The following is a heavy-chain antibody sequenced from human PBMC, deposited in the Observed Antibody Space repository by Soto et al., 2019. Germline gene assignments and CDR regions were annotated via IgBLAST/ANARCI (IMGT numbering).Heavy chain of an antibody. D-gene: IGHD4-17*01. J-gene: IGHJ6*02. CDR1: GYTFTSYG. CDR2: ISAYNGNT. V-gene: IGHV1-18*04. Sequence: ASVKVSCKASGYTFTSYGISWVRQAPGQGLEWMGWISAYNGNTNYAQKPQGRVTMTTDTSTSTAYMELRSLRSDDTAVYYCARDQWSYGDFVYGMDVWGQGTTVTVSS. CDR3: ARDQWSYGDFVYGMDV.